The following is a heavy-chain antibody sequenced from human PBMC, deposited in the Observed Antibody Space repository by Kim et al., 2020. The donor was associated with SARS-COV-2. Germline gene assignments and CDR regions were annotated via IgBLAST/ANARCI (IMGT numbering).Heavy chain of an antibody. Sequence: NPALRSRVTISVDTSTNQFSLKLSFVTAADTAMYYCVRLGCSATSCTTFDYWGQGTLVTVSS. V-gene: IGHV4-59*08. J-gene: IGHJ4*02. D-gene: IGHD2-2*01. CDR3: VRLGCSATSCTTFDY.